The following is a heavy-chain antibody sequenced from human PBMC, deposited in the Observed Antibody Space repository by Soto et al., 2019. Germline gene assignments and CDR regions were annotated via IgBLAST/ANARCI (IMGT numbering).Heavy chain of an antibody. V-gene: IGHV3-74*01. CDR1: GFDFSNAW. CDR2: VNSDGSIT. CDR3: TRDQAYSSPV. Sequence: GGSLRLSCAVSGFDFSNAWTHWVRQVPGKGLVWISHVNSDGSITTYADSVKGRFTISRDNAKNTVDLQTNSLRVEDTAIYYCTRDQAYSSPVCGQEILVTVSS. J-gene: IGHJ4*02. D-gene: IGHD4-4*01.